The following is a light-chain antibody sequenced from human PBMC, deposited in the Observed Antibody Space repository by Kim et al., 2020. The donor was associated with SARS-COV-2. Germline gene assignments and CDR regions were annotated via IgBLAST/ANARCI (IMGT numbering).Light chain of an antibody. Sequence: VTISCTGSSSNIGAGYDVHWYQQLPGKAPKLLIYHNTNRPSGVPDRFSASRSDTSASLAITGLQVEDEADYYCQSYDSSLSGQWVFGGGTKLTVL. V-gene: IGLV1-40*01. J-gene: IGLJ3*02. CDR3: QSYDSSLSGQWV. CDR2: HNT. CDR1: SSNIGAGYD.